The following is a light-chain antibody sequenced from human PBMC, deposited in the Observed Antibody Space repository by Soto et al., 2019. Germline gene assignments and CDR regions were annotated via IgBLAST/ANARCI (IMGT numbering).Light chain of an antibody. V-gene: IGLV2-23*01. CDR1: SSDVGRYKF. CDR3: CLYIGATTYV. Sequence: QSALTQPASVSGSPGQSITISCTGTSSDVGRYKFVSWYQQHPGKAPKLMIYEGHRRPSGVPDRFSGSTSVNSASLTISGLQADDEADYYCCLYIGATTYVFGTGTKLTVL. J-gene: IGLJ1*01. CDR2: EGH.